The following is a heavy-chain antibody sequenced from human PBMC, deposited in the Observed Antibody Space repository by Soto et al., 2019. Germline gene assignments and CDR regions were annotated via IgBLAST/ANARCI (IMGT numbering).Heavy chain of an antibody. CDR2: INPSGGST. CDR3: ARKEQLVSDYYYYGMDV. J-gene: IGHJ6*02. V-gene: IGHV1-46*01. CDR1: GYTFTSYY. Sequence: GASVKVSCKASGYTFTSYYMHWVRQAPGQGLEWMGIINPSGGSTSYAQKFQGRVTMTRDTSTSTVYMELSSLRSEDTAVYYCARKEQLVSDYYYYGMDVWGQGTTVTVSS. D-gene: IGHD6-13*01.